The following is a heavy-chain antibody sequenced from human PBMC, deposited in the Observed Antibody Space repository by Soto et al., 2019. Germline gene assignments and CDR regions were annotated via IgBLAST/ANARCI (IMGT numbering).Heavy chain of an antibody. V-gene: IGHV4-34*01. CDR3: ARGFPNYDSSGYYLALKYYFDY. CDR2: INHSGST. CDR1: GGSISGYY. Sequence: SETLSLTCTFSGGSISGYYWSLIRQPPGKGLEWIGEINHSGSTNYNPSLKSRVTISVDTSKNQFSLKLSSVTAADTAVYYCARGFPNYDSSGYYLALKYYFDYWGQGTLVTVSS. D-gene: IGHD3-22*01. J-gene: IGHJ4*02.